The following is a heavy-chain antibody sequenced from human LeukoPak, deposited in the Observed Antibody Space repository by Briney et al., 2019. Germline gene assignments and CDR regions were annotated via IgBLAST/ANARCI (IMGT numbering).Heavy chain of an antibody. Sequence: PSETLSLTCTVSGGSISSFYWSWIRQPPGKGLGWIGYIYYSGSTNYNPSLKSRVTISVDTSKNQFSLKLSSVTAVDTAVYYCARGDGGSGSYLWCQGTLVTVSS. CDR3: ARGDGGSGSYL. J-gene: IGHJ4*02. CDR2: IYYSGST. D-gene: IGHD3-10*01. V-gene: IGHV4-59*01. CDR1: GGSISSFY.